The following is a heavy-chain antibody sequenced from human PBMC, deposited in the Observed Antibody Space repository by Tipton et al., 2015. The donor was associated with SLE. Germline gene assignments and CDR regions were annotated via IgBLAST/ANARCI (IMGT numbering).Heavy chain of an antibody. V-gene: IGHV3-72*01. Sequence: SLRLSCAASGFTFSDHFMDWVRQAPGKGLEWIGRIRIKANSYTTEYAASVKGRFTISRDDSKNSLYLQMNSLKIEDTAVYYCAREGVGIRVLRYWGQVTLVTVSS. CDR3: AREGVGIRVLRY. D-gene: IGHD2-21*01. J-gene: IGHJ4*02. CDR1: GFTFSDHF. CDR2: IRIKANSYTT.